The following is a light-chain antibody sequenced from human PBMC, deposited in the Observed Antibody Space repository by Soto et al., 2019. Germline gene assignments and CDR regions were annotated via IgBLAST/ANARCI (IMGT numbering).Light chain of an antibody. CDR3: QQYNTWPLT. J-gene: IGKJ4*01. CDR1: QSVRSD. V-gene: IGKV3-15*01. Sequence: EIVMTQSPATLSVSLGERASRSCRASQSVRSDLAWYQQRPGQSPRLLIYVASTRATGIPARFRGGGSGTDFPLTISSLQSEDCAVYYCQQYNTWPLTFGEGTKVEIK. CDR2: VAS.